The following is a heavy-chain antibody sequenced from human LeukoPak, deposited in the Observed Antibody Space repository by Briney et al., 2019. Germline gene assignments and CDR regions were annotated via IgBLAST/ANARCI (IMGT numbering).Heavy chain of an antibody. CDR3: ARLAHGVCYY. D-gene: IGHD2-8*01. CDR2: VHYSGAT. Sequence: SETLSLTCTVSGGSITSYYWSWIRQPPGKGLEWIGYVHYSGATNYNSTLKGRVTISVDTSKNQFSLKLSSVTAADTAVYYCARLAHGVCYYWGQGTLVTVSS. CDR1: GGSITSYY. V-gene: IGHV4-59*08. J-gene: IGHJ4*02.